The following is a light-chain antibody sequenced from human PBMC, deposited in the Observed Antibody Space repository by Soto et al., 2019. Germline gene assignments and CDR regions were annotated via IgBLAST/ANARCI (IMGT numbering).Light chain of an antibody. CDR3: KQYYSTPLT. CDR1: QSVLYSSNNKKY. V-gene: IGKV4-1*01. J-gene: IGKJ3*01. Sequence: DIVMTQSPDSLAVSLGERATINCKSSQSVLYSSNNKKYLAWYQQKPGQPPNLLIYWASTRESGVPDRFSGSGSGTDFTLTISSLQAEDVAVYYCKQYYSTPLTFGPGTKVDIK. CDR2: WAS.